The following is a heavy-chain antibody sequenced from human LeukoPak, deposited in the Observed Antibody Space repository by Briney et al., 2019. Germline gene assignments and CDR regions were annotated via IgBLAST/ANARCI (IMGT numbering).Heavy chain of an antibody. D-gene: IGHD3-9*01. CDR2: IRTTAEGAKYA. CDR3: ATGIRYSFDY. Sequence: PGGSLRLCCETSAFSFTDYPMNWVRQAPGKGLEWISNIRTTAEGAKYAYYADSVKGRVTISRDDGTNTLYLHMNSLREHDMVVYHCATGIRYSFDYWGQGILVTVSS. CDR1: AFSFTDYP. J-gene: IGHJ4*02. V-gene: IGHV3-48*02.